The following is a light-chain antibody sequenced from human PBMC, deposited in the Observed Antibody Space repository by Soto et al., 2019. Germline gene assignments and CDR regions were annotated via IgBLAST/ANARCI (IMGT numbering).Light chain of an antibody. Sequence: QSALTQPPSASGSPGQSVTISCTGTSTDISGYKYVSWYQQHPGKAPKLMISEVSNRPSGVSNRFSGSKSGNTASLTISGLQADDEADYYCSSYTSGTSYVFGTGTKVTVL. CDR3: SSYTSGTSYV. J-gene: IGLJ1*01. V-gene: IGLV2-14*01. CDR1: STDISGYKY. CDR2: EVS.